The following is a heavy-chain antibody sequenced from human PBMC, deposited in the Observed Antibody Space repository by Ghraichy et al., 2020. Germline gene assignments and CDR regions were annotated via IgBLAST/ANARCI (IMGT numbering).Heavy chain of an antibody. J-gene: IGHJ4*02. V-gene: IGHV3-15*01. D-gene: IGHD6-19*01. Sequence: GGSLRLSCAASGFIFNNAWMSWVRQAPGKGPEWVGRIKSQSDGGTTDYSAPLRDRFSISRDDSTSTVYLQLNSLKTEDTGIYYCTTGQHSNGWSLEGIDYWGQGTQVTVSS. CDR1: GFIFNNAW. CDR3: TTGQHSNGWSLEGIDY. CDR2: IKSQSDGGTT.